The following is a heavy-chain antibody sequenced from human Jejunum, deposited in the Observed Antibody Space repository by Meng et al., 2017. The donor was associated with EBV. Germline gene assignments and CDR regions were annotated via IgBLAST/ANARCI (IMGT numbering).Heavy chain of an antibody. V-gene: IGHV3-30*18. CDR1: GFTFSNYA. CDR3: AKLTRA. Sequence: QVQVVESGGGVVQAGRSLRVSCAASGFTFSNYAMHWVRQVPGKGLEWVALISYDGSDEYYADSVKGRFTISRDSSESTLYLQMNSLRAEDTAVYYCAKLTRAWGQGTLVTVSS. CDR2: ISYDGSDE. J-gene: IGHJ5*02.